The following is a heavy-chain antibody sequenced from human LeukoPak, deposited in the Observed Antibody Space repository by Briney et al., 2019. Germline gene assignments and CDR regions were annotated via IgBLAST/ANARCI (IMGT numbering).Heavy chain of an antibody. CDR1: GFTFSSYA. Sequence: GGSLRLSCAASGFTFSSYAMSRVRQAPGKGLEWVSAISGSGGSTYYADSVKGRFTISRDNSKNTLYLQMNSLRAEDTAVYYCAKDPRSTNCSGGSCYYSSYGMDVWGQGTTVTVSS. D-gene: IGHD2-15*01. CDR3: AKDPRSTNCSGGSCYYSSYGMDV. J-gene: IGHJ6*02. V-gene: IGHV3-23*01. CDR2: ISGSGGST.